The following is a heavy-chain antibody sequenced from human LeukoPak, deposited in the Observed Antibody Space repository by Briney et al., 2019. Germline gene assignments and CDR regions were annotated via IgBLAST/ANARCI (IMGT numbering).Heavy chain of an antibody. V-gene: IGHV3-30*02. Sequence: PGGSLRLSCAASGFTFSSYIMHWVRQAPGKGLEWVALIWSDGSNKFYADSVKGRFSISRDNSKNTLYLQMNSLRPEDTALYYCAKEGGTLSGTTVPDHWGQGTLVTVSS. CDR3: AKEGGTLSGTTVPDH. CDR1: GFTFSSYI. CDR2: IWSDGSNK. D-gene: IGHD1-7*01. J-gene: IGHJ4*02.